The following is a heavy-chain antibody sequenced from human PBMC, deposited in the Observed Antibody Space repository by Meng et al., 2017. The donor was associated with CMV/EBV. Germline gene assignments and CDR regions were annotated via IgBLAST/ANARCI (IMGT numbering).Heavy chain of an antibody. CDR2: ISSSSTI. Sequence: EGSLRLSCAASGFTFSDYYMSWIRQAPGKGLEWVSYISSSSTIYYAESVKGRFTISRDNAKNSLYLQMNSLRAEDTAVYYCARGGRTTVSYWGQGTLVTVSS. D-gene: IGHD4-17*01. V-gene: IGHV3-11*04. J-gene: IGHJ4*02. CDR3: ARGGRTTVSY. CDR1: GFTFSDYY.